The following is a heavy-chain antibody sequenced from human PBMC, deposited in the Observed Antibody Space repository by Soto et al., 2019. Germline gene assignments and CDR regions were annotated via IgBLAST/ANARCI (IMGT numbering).Heavy chain of an antibody. V-gene: IGHV3-33*01. CDR2: IWYGGSNK. CDR3: ARQIVVVVAATRYNWFDP. D-gene: IGHD2-15*01. Sequence: PGGSLRLPCAASGFTFSSYGMHWVRQAPGKGLEWVAVIWYGGSNKYYADSVKGRFTISRGNSKNTLYLQMNSLRAEDTAVYYCARQIVVVVAATRYNWFDPWGQGTLVTVSS. J-gene: IGHJ5*02. CDR1: GFTFSSYG.